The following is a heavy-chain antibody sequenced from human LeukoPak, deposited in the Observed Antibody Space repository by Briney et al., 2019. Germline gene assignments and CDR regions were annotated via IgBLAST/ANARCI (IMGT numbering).Heavy chain of an antibody. CDR3: ARSIPAGNRR. CDR2: ISSSGSTI. J-gene: IGHJ4*02. D-gene: IGHD2-2*01. V-gene: IGHV3-11*01. CDR1: GFTFSDYY. Sequence: GGSLRLSCATSGFTFSDYYMSWIRQAPWKGLEWVSYISSSGSTIDYADSVKGRFTISRDNAKNSLYLQMNSLRAEDTAVYYCARSIPAGNRRWGQGTLVTVSS.